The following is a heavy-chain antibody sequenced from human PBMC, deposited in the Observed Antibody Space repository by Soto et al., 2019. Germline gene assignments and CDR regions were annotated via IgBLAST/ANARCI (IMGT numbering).Heavy chain of an antibody. CDR2: MNPNSGNT. D-gene: IGHD3-3*01. Sequence: QVQLVQSGAEVKKPGASVKVSCKAYGYTFTSYDINWVRQATGQGLEWMGWMNPNSGNTGYAQKFQGRVTMTRNTSISTAYMELSSLRSEDTAVYYCARDYRNDFSRYGMDVWGQGTTVTVSS. CDR3: ARDYRNDFSRYGMDV. J-gene: IGHJ6*02. V-gene: IGHV1-8*01. CDR1: GYTFTSYD.